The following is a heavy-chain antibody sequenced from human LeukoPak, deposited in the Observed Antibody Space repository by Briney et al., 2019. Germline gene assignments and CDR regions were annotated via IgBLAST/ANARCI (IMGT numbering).Heavy chain of an antibody. Sequence: NPGGSLRLSCAASGFTFSSYAMHWVRQAPGKGLEWVSSISSSSSYIYYADSVKGRFTISRDNAKNSLYLQMNSLRAEDTAVYYCARDLDGDYPDAFDIWGQGTMVTVSS. V-gene: IGHV3-21*01. CDR2: ISSSSSYI. J-gene: IGHJ3*02. D-gene: IGHD4-17*01. CDR1: GFTFSSYA. CDR3: ARDLDGDYPDAFDI.